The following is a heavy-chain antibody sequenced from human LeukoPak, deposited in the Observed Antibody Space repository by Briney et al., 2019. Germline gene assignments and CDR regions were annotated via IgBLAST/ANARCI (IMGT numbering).Heavy chain of an antibody. CDR1: GFTFSSYG. V-gene: IGHV3-30*03. D-gene: IGHD6-13*01. CDR2: ISYDGSNK. J-gene: IGHJ4*02. Sequence: GGSLRLSCAASGFTFSSYGMHWVRQAPGKGLEWVAVISYDGSNKYYADSVKGRFTISRDNSKNTLYLQISTLRVEDTAVYYCARRGNPGTYFDYWGQGTLVAVSS. CDR3: ARRGNPGTYFDY.